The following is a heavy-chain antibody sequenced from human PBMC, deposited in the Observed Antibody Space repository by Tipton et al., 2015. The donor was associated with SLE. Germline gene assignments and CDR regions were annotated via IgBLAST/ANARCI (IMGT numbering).Heavy chain of an antibody. CDR3: AKEVPPGYGMDV. D-gene: IGHD1-1*01. CDR2: IWYDGSNK. Sequence: SGFIFSSYGMHWVRQAPGKGLEWVAVIWYDGSNKYYADSVKGRFTISRVNSKNTLYLQMNSLRAEDTAVYYCAKEVPPGYGMDVWGQGTTVIVSS. J-gene: IGHJ6*02. V-gene: IGHV3-33*06. CDR1: GFIFSSYG.